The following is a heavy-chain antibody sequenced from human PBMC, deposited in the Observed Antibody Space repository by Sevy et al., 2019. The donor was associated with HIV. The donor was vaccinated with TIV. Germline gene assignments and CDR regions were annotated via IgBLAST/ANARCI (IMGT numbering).Heavy chain of an antibody. V-gene: IGHV4-59*01. Sequence: SETLSLTCTVSGGSISAYYWSWIRQPPWKALEYIGYIYYTGSTNYNPSLENRVTMSVDTSKNQFSLKLNSVTAADTAVYYCTRAPPVRSGDDSLNWFDPWGQGTLVTVSS. CDR1: GGSISAYY. CDR2: IYYTGST. D-gene: IGHD5-12*01. CDR3: TRAPPVRSGDDSLNWFDP. J-gene: IGHJ5*02.